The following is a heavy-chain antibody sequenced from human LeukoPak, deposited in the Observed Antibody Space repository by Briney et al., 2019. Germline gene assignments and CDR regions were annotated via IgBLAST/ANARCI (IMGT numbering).Heavy chain of an antibody. Sequence: GGSLRLSCAASGFTFDDYAMHWVRQAPGKGLEWVSLISWDGGSTYYADSVKGRFTIFRDNSKNSLYLQMNSLRAEDTALYYCAKDIERGYCSGGSCPGMDVWGKGTTVTVSS. CDR2: ISWDGGST. V-gene: IGHV3-43D*04. CDR3: AKDIERGYCSGGSCPGMDV. J-gene: IGHJ6*04. D-gene: IGHD2-15*01. CDR1: GFTFDDYA.